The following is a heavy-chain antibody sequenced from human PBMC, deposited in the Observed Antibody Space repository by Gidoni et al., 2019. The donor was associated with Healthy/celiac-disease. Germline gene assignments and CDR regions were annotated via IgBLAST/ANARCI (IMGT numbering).Heavy chain of an antibody. J-gene: IGHJ4*02. D-gene: IGHD5-12*01. Sequence: QVQLQQWGAGLLKPSETLSLTCAVYGGSFSGYYWSWIRQPPGKGLELIGEINHSGRTNYNPALKSRVTISVDTTKNQYSLKLSSVTAAETAVYYCARGIVSTTYYFDYWGQGTLVTVSS. V-gene: IGHV4-34*01. CDR1: GGSFSGYY. CDR3: ARGIVSTTYYFDY. CDR2: INHSGRT.